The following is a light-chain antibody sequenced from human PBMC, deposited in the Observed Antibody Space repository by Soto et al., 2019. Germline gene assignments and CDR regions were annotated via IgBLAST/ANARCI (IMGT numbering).Light chain of an antibody. Sequence: DIQMTQYPSTLSASVGDRVTITWGASQSITRWLAWYQQKPGEAPKLLIYDASSLESGVPSRFSGSGSGTEFTLTISSLQPDDFATYYCQQYNHYSRLTFGGGTKVDIK. CDR2: DAS. CDR1: QSITRW. V-gene: IGKV1-5*01. J-gene: IGKJ4*01. CDR3: QQYNHYSRLT.